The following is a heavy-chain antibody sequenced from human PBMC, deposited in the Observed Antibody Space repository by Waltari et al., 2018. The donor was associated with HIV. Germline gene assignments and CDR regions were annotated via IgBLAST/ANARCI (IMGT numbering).Heavy chain of an antibody. V-gene: IGHV3-72*01. D-gene: IGHD3-22*01. J-gene: IGHJ3*02. CDR1: GFTLSVYY. CDR3: VRGGNYFDSGGYSLDAFDI. Sequence: EVQLVESGGGLVQPGGYLRLSCAASGFTLSVYYMAWVCQAPGKGLEWGGRIRNADNSDSTTYAATVKGRFTLSRDDSKNLVYLQMNCLKTEDTALYYCVRGGNYFDSGGYSLDAFDIWGQGTKVTVSS. CDR2: IRNADNSDST.